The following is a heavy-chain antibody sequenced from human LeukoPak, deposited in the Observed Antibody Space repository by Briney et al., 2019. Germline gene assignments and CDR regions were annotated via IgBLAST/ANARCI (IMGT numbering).Heavy chain of an antibody. V-gene: IGHV1-18*01. CDR1: GYSFTSYG. CDR3: ARREQWLVGDDY. CDR2: ISAYNGNT. J-gene: IGHJ4*02. Sequence: ASVKVSCKASGYSFTSYGIRWVRQAPGQGLEWMGWISAYNGNTNYAQKLQGRVTMTTDTSTSTAYMELRSLRSADTAVYYCARREQWLVGDDYWGQGTLVTVSS. D-gene: IGHD6-19*01.